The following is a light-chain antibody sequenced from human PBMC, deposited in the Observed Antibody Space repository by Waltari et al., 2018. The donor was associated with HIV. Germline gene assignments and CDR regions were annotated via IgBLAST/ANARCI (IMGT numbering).Light chain of an antibody. CDR3: NSRDSSGNHVV. CDR2: GKH. J-gene: IGLJ2*01. Sequence: SSELPQDPAVSVALGLTVRITRQVDSLRTYYASWGQQKLGQAPVLVIYGKHNRPSGIPDRFSGSSSGNKASLTITGAQAEDEADYYCNSRDSSGNHVVFGGGTKLTVL. V-gene: IGLV3-19*01. CDR1: SLRTYY.